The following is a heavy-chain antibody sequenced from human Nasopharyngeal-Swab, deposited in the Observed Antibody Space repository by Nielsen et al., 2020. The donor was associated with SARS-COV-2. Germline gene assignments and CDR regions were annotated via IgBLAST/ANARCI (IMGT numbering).Heavy chain of an antibody. V-gene: IGHV4-39*01. CDR3: ATNPPKDKRRWVAVDY. Sequence: SETLSLTCTVSGGSISSSSYYWGWIRQPPGKGLEWIGSIYYSGSTYYNPSLKSRVTISVDTSKNQFSLKLSSVTAADTAVYYCATNPPKDKRRWVAVDYWGQGTLVTVSS. CDR2: IYYSGST. D-gene: IGHD2-15*01. CDR1: GGSISSSSYY. J-gene: IGHJ4*02.